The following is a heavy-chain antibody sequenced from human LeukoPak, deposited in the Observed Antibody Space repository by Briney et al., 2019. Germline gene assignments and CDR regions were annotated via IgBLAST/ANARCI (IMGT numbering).Heavy chain of an antibody. CDR2: ISSSNNYI. V-gene: IGHV3-21*01. Sequence: GGSLRLSCAASGFTFSNYNMNWVRQAPGKGLEWVSSISSSNNYIYYADSVKGRFTISRDNAKNSLYLQMNSLRAGDTAVYYCARRSPNYYFDYWGQGTPVTVSS. CDR3: ARRSPNYYFDY. J-gene: IGHJ4*02. CDR1: GFTFSNYN.